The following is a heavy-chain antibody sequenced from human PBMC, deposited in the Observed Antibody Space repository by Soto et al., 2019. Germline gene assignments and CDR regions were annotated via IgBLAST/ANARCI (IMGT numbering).Heavy chain of an antibody. CDR1: GYTFTSYD. CDR3: ARVNGAAAPLTP. Sequence: ASVKVSCKASGYTFTSYDINWVRQATGQGLEWMGRMIPNLGKTNYAQKFQGRVTITTNTSTSTAYMELSSLRSEDTAVYYCARVNGAAAPLTPWGQGTLVTVSS. J-gene: IGHJ5*02. D-gene: IGHD6-13*01. CDR2: MIPNLGKT. V-gene: IGHV1-8*01.